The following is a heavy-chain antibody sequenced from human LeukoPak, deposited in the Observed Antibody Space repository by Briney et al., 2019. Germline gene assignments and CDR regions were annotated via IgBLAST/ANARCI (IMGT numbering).Heavy chain of an antibody. CDR3: SKERITTTCFDY. CDR2: ISGSGGST. J-gene: IGHJ4*02. D-gene: IGHD4-11*01. Sequence: GGSLRLSCAASGFTFSSYSISWVRQAPGKGLEWVSLISGSGGSTYYADSVKGRFTISRDNSKNTLFLQMDSLRDEDTAVYYCSKERITTTCFDYWGQGTLVTVSS. CDR1: GFTFSSYS. V-gene: IGHV3-23*01.